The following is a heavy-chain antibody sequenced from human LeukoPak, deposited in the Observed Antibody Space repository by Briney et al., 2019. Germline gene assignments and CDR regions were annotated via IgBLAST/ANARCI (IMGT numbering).Heavy chain of an antibody. CDR3: AREGGGRWYYYYYYMDV. D-gene: IGHD3-16*01. Sequence: GGSLRLSCAASGFTFSSYSMNWVRQAPGKGLEWVANIKQDGSEKYYVDSVKGRFTISRDNAKNSLYLQMNSLRAEDTAVYYCAREGGGRWYYYYYYMDVWGKGTTVTVSS. CDR2: IKQDGSEK. CDR1: GFTFSSYS. V-gene: IGHV3-7*01. J-gene: IGHJ6*03.